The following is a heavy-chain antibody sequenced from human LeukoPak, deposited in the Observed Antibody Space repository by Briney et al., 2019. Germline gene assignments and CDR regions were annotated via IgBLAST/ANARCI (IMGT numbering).Heavy chain of an antibody. V-gene: IGHV1-2*02. Sequence: ASVKVSCKAPGYTFTGYYMHWVRQAPGQGLEWMGWINPNSGGTNYAQKFQGRVTMTRDTSISTAYMELSRLRSDDTAVYYCARDYYDSSGYVRHNWFDPWGQGTLVTVSS. D-gene: IGHD3-22*01. J-gene: IGHJ5*02. CDR1: GYTFTGYY. CDR3: ARDYYDSSGYVRHNWFDP. CDR2: INPNSGGT.